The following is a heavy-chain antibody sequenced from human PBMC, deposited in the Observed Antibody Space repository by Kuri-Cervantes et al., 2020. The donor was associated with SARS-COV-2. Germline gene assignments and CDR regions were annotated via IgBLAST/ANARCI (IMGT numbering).Heavy chain of an antibody. CDR2: VYYSGST. J-gene: IGHJ4*02. CDR1: GDSITSSSYY. CDR3: ARKLGAAAGTLLIYHRDREKYYFDY. Sequence: SETLSLTCTVSGDSITSSSYYWGWIRQPPGKGLEWIGTVYYSGSTYYSPSRRSRVTISVDTSKNQFSLKPSSVTAADTAVYYCARKLGAAAGTLLIYHRDREKYYFDYWGQGTLVTVSS. D-gene: IGHD6-13*01. V-gene: IGHV4-39*07.